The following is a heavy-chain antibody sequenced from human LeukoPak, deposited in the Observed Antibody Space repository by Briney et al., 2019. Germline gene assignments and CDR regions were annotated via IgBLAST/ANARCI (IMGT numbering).Heavy chain of an antibody. J-gene: IGHJ3*02. CDR3: ARDHDPGYGHVRYAFDI. D-gene: IGHD3-10*01. Sequence: TLSLTCTVSGGSISNLNYYWSWIRQPAGKGLEWIGYIYYSGSTYYNPSLKSRVTISVDTSKNQFSLKLSSVTAADTAVYYCARDHDPGYGHVRYAFDIWGQGTMVTVSS. CDR1: GGSISNLNYY. CDR2: IYYSGST. V-gene: IGHV4-30-4*08.